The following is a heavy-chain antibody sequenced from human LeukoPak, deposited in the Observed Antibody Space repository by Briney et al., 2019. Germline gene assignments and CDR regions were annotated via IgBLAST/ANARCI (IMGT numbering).Heavy chain of an antibody. V-gene: IGHV3-48*01. D-gene: IGHD3-10*01. J-gene: IGHJ4*02. CDR2: ISSSSAI. Sequence: GGSLRLSCAASGFTFSSYSMNWVRQAPGKGLEWVSYISSSSAIYYADSAKGRFTISRDNAKNSLYLQMNSLRAEDTAVYYCAKWRSTMVRDWGQGTLVTVSS. CDR1: GFTFSSYS. CDR3: AKWRSTMVRD.